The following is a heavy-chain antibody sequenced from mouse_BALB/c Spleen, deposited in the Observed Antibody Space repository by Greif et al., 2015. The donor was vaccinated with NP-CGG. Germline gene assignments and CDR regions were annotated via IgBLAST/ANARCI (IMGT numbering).Heavy chain of an antibody. CDR1: GYAFTNYL. CDR3: ARYGTGVYAMDY. J-gene: IGHJ4*01. D-gene: IGHD4-1*01. V-gene: IGHV1-54*01. Sequence: QVQLQQSGAELVRPGTSVKVSCKASGYAFTNYLIEWVKQRPGQGLEWIGVINPGSGGTNYNEKFKGKATLTADKSSSTAYMQLSSLTSDDSAVYFCARYGTGVYAMDYWGQGTSVTVSS. CDR2: INPGSGGT.